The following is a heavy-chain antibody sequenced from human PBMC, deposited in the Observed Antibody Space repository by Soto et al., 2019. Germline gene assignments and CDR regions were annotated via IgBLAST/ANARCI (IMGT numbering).Heavy chain of an antibody. Sequence: GTSVKVSCKVSGYTLTELSMHWVRQAPGKGLEWMGGIDADNGETIYAQKFQGRVTMTRDTSADTAYMELSSLGSEDTAVYYCARDLSSSGYPGYWGQGTLVTVSS. CDR2: IDADNGET. CDR3: ARDLSSSGYPGY. D-gene: IGHD3-22*01. V-gene: IGHV1-24*01. J-gene: IGHJ4*02. CDR1: GYTLTELS.